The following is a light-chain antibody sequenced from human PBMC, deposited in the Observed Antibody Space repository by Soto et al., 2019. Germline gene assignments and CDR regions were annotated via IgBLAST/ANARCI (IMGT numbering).Light chain of an antibody. CDR2: EVT. CDR1: SSDVGGYNF. V-gene: IGLV2-8*01. Sequence: HSALTQPPSASGSPGQSVTISCTGTSSDVGGYNFVSWYQQHPGKAPKLIIYEVTQRPSGVPDRFSGSKSGNTASLAVSGLQGEDEADYYCSSYAGTNIVIFGGGTKVTVL. J-gene: IGLJ2*01. CDR3: SSYAGTNIVI.